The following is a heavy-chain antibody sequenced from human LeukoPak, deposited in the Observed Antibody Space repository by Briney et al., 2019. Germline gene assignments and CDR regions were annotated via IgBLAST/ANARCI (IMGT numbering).Heavy chain of an antibody. V-gene: IGHV3-11*05. CDR3: ARVRKYSSGWYDAFDI. J-gene: IGHJ3*02. D-gene: IGHD6-19*01. CDR2: ISSSSSCT. Sequence: GRSLRLSCAASGFTFSDYYMSWIRQAPGKGLEWVSYISSSSSCTNYADSVKGRFTISRDNAKNSLYLQMNSLRAEDTAVYYCARVRKYSSGWYDAFDIWGQGTMVTVSS. CDR1: GFTFSDYY.